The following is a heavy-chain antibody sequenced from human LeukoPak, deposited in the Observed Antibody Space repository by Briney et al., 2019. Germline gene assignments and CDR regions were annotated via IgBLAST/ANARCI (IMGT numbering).Heavy chain of an antibody. J-gene: IGHJ5*02. CDR3: ARDSSGYYGSFEP. D-gene: IGHD3-22*01. Sequence: SETLSLTCGVYSESFSGYYWTWIRQPPGKGLEWIGEVTHSGSTKYNPSLKSRVTISVDTSKNQFSLKLTSVTATDTAVYYCARDSSGYYGSFEPWGRGAQVTVSS. CDR1: SESFSGYY. CDR2: VTHSGST. V-gene: IGHV4-34*01.